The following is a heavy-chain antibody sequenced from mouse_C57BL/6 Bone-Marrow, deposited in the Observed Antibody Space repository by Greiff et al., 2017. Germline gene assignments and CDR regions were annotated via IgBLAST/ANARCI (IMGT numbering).Heavy chain of an antibody. D-gene: IGHD3-2*02. CDR1: GYTFTSYW. CDR2: IYPSDSEP. Sequence: QVQLQQPGAELVRPGSSVKLSCKASGYTFTSYWMDWVKQRPGQGLEWIGNIYPSDSEPHYNQQFKDKATLTVDKASSSAYMQLSSLASEDSAVYYCARQLRPHYFDYWGQGTTLTVSS. V-gene: IGHV1-61*01. J-gene: IGHJ2*01. CDR3: ARQLRPHYFDY.